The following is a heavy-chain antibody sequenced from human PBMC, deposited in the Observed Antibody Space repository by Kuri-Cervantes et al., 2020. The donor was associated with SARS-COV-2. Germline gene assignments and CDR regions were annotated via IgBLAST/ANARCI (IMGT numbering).Heavy chain of an antibody. J-gene: IGHJ5*02. V-gene: IGHV4-39*01. CDR1: GASISSSTYY. D-gene: IGHD3-3*01. CDR2: IYYSGST. Sequence: GSLRLSCTVSGASISSSTYYWGWIRQPPGKGLEWIGSIYYSGSTYYNPSLKSRVTISVDTSKNQFSLKLSSVTAADTAVYYCARQMMSSITIFGVVTTRNRFDPWGQGTLVTVSS. CDR3: ARQMMSSITIFGVVTTRNRFDP.